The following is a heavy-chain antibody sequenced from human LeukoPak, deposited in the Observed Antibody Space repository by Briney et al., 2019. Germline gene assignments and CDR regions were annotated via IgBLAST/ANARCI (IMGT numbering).Heavy chain of an antibody. J-gene: IGHJ4*02. V-gene: IGHV4-59*11. D-gene: IGHD4-17*01. CDR1: GASIRSHH. Sequence: SETLSLTCTVSGASIRSHHWTWIRQPPGKGLEWIGNVYYVGSTSYSPSLKSRVTISLDTSKNQFSLEMNSVTAADTAVYYCARESYGAFRYWGQGTLVTVSS. CDR3: ARESYGAFRY. CDR2: VYYVGST.